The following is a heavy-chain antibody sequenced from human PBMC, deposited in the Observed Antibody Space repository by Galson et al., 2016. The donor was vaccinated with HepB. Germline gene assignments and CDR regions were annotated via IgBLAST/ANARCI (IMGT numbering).Heavy chain of an antibody. V-gene: IGHV3-21*01. CDR3: ARVDYGSGWREGWFDP. D-gene: IGHD6-19*01. CDR1: GFTFSSYS. CDR2: ISSSSSYI. J-gene: IGHJ5*02. Sequence: SLRLSCAASGFTFSSYSMNWVRQAPGKGLEWVSSISSSSSYIYYADSVKGRFTISRDSAKNSLYLQMNSLRAEDTAVYYCARVDYGSGWREGWFDPWGQGTLVTVSS.